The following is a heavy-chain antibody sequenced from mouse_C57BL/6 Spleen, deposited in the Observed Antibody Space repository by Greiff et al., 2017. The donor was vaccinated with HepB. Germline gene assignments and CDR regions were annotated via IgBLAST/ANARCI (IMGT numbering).Heavy chain of an antibody. Sequence: QVQLKQSGPELVKPGASVKISCKASGYAFSSSWMNWVKQRPGKGLEWIGRIYPGDGDTNYNGKFKGKATLTADKSSSTAYMQLSSLTSEDSAVYFCARGHYDYDGRFDYWGQGTTLTVSS. J-gene: IGHJ2*01. D-gene: IGHD2-4*01. CDR3: ARGHYDYDGRFDY. CDR1: GYAFSSSW. CDR2: IYPGDGDT. V-gene: IGHV1-82*01.